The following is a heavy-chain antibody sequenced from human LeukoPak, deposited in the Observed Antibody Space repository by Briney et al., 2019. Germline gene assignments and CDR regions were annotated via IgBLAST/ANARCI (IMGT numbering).Heavy chain of an antibody. CDR2: ISSSSSTI. J-gene: IGHJ4*02. V-gene: IGHV3-48*04. CDR1: GFTFSSYS. CDR3: ARKYYYDSSGYYHDY. Sequence: GGSLRLSCAASGFTFSSYSMNWVRQAPGKGLEWVSYISSSSSTIYYADSVKGRFTISRDNAKNSLYLQMNSLRAEDTAVYYCARKYYYDSSGYYHDYWGQGTLATVSS. D-gene: IGHD3-22*01.